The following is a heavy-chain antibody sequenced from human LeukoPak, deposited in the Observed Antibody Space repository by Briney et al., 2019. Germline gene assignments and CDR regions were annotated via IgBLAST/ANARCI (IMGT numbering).Heavy chain of an antibody. V-gene: IGHV3-23*01. J-gene: IGHJ3*01. CDR2: VSGSSDTT. CDR1: GFTFSSYR. D-gene: IGHD4-17*01. Sequence: GGSLRLSCAASGFTFSSYRMNWVRQAPGKGLEWVSTVSGSSDTTYYADSVKGRFTISRDNSRNTLYLQMNSLRVEDTAVYYCAKERTVTTRGNAFDFWGQGTLITVSS. CDR3: AKERTVTTRGNAFDF.